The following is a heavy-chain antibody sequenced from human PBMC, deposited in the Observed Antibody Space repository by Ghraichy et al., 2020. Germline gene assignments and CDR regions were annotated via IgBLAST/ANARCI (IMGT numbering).Heavy chain of an antibody. Sequence: SETLSLTCTVSGGSISSGGYYWSWIRQHPGKGLEWIGYIYYSGSTYYNPSLKSRVTISVDTSKNQFSLKLSSVTAADTAVYYCAGESQTTVVPTDAFDIWGQGTMVTVSS. D-gene: IGHD4-23*01. CDR3: AGESQTTVVPTDAFDI. CDR2: IYYSGST. CDR1: GGSISSGGYY. J-gene: IGHJ3*02. V-gene: IGHV4-31*03.